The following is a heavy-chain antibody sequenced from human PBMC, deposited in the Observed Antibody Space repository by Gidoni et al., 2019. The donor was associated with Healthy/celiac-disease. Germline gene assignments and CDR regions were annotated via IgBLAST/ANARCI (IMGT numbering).Heavy chain of an antibody. J-gene: IGHJ3*02. Sequence: QVQLVESGGGVVQPGRSLRLSCAASGFTFGSYALHWVRPAPGKGLEWVAVISYDGSNKYYADAVKGRFTISRDNSKNTLYLQMNSLRAEDTAVYYCARDSSGWYGGAFDIWGQGTMVTVSS. V-gene: IGHV3-30-3*01. CDR3: ARDSSGWYGGAFDI. CDR1: GFTFGSYA. CDR2: ISYDGSNK. D-gene: IGHD6-19*01.